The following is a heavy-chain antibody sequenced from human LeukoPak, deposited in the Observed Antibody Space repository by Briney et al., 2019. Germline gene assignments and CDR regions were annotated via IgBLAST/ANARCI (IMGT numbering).Heavy chain of an antibody. CDR2: ISPNSGGT. J-gene: IGHJ5*02. CDR3: ARGVRRFGELLSQQNWFDP. D-gene: IGHD3-10*01. CDR1: GYTFTGYY. V-gene: IGHV1-2*02. Sequence: ASVKVSCKASGYTFTGYYMHWVRQAPGQGLEWMGWISPNSGGTNYSQKFQGRVTMTRDTSISTAYMGLSRLRSDGTAVYYCARGVRRFGELLSQQNWFDPWGQGTLVTVSS.